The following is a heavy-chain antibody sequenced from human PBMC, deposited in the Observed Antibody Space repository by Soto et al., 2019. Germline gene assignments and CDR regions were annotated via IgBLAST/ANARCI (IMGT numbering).Heavy chain of an antibody. CDR2: ISSNGGST. Sequence: AGGSLRLSCSASGFTFSSYVMHWVRQAPGKGLEYVSGISSNGGSTYYADSVKGRFTISRDNSKNTLYLQMSSLRAEDTAVYYCVKDQAATTLGLNWFDPWGQGTLVTVSS. J-gene: IGHJ5*02. V-gene: IGHV3-64D*08. CDR3: VKDQAATTLGLNWFDP. D-gene: IGHD1-7*01. CDR1: GFTFSSYV.